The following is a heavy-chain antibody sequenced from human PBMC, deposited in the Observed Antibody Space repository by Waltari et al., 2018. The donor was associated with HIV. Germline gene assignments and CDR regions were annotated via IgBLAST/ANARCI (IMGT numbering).Heavy chain of an antibody. Sequence: EVQLLESGGGLVQPGGSRRLSCAASGFAYVSYAITWVRQSPEGGVEWVAAVSGSGAKSFYADSVKGRFTISRDNSKNTVFLQMNSLRAADTAIYYCAKAYYENTAYYYDFWGRGTRVTVS. CDR1: GFAYVSYA. D-gene: IGHD3-22*01. CDR3: AKAYYENTAYYYDF. CDR2: VSGSGAKS. J-gene: IGHJ4*02. V-gene: IGHV3-23*01.